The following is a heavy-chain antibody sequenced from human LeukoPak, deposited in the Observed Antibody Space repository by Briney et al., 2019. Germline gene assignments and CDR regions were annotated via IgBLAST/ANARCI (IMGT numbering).Heavy chain of an antibody. CDR2: TYSDGST. Sequence: PGGSLRLSCAASGFTVSRNYMSWVRQAPGKGLEWVSLTYSDGSTRYTASAKGRFTISRDNSKNTLSLQLNSLRAEDTAVYYCARDGGSSTKEPTGGYYYYGMDVWGQGTTVTVFS. J-gene: IGHJ6*02. V-gene: IGHV3-53*01. CDR3: ARDGGSSTKEPTGGYYYYGMDV. CDR1: GFTVSRNY. D-gene: IGHD1-1*01.